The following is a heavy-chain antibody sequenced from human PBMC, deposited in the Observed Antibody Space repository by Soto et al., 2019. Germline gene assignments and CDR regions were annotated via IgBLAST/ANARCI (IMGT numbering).Heavy chain of an antibody. V-gene: IGHV4-34*01. Sequence: SETLSLTCAVYVGSFSCYYWSWIRQPPGKWLEWIGEINHSGSTNXXPSLKSRVXISVDTSKNQFXLKLSXVTSADTAVYYCARLGWNYDMRAWCQGTLVTVSS. CDR3: ARLGWNYDMRA. CDR2: INHSGST. D-gene: IGHD1-7*01. CDR1: VGSFSCYY. J-gene: IGHJ4*02.